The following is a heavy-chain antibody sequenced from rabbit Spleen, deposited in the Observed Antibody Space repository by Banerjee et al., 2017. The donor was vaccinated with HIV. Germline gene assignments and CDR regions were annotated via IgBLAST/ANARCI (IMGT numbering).Heavy chain of an antibody. CDR2: IDPIFGST. CDR1: GVSFSGYG. D-gene: IGHD2-1*01. CDR3: VRDRANIGGDYGPFYFDL. Sequence: QSLEESGGGLVKPEGSLTLTCKASGVSFSGYGVSWVRQAPGKGLEWIGYIDPIFGSTYFASWVNGRFTISSHNAQNTLYLQLNSLTAADTATYFCVRDRANIGGDYGPFYFDLWGPGTLVTVS. V-gene: IGHV1S7*01. J-gene: IGHJ4*01.